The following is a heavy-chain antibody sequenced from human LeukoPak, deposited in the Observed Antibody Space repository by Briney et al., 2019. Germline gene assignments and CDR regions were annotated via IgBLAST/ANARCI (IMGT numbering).Heavy chain of an antibody. CDR2: IYYSGST. V-gene: IGHV4-61*01. CDR3: ARHTDIAPLSSLKY. J-gene: IGHJ4*02. D-gene: IGHD6-13*01. CDR1: GVSVSRTRYYY. Sequence: TSETLSLTCIVSGVSVSRTRYYYWSWIRQTPGKGLERIGDIYYSGSTNYNPSLKSRVTISVDTSKNQFSLKLSSVTAADTAVYYCARHTDIAPLSSLKYWGQGTLVTVSS.